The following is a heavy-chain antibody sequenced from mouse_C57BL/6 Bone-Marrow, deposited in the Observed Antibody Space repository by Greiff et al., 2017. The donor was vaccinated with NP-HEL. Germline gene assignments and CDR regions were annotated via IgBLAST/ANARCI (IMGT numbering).Heavy chain of an antibody. J-gene: IGHJ4*01. CDR3: AKRRGIYYDYAGAMDY. V-gene: IGHV2-9*01. CDR1: GFSLTSYG. Sequence: VQGVESGPGLVAPSQSLSITCTVSGFSLTSYGVDWVRQPPGKGLEWLGVIWGGGSTNYNSALMSRLSISKDNSKSQVFLKMNSLQTDDTAMYYCAKRRGIYYDYAGAMDYWGQGTSVTVSS. D-gene: IGHD2-4*01. CDR2: IWGGGST.